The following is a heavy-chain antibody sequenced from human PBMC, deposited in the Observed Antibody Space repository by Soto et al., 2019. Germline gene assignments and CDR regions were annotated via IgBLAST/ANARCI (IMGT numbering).Heavy chain of an antibody. J-gene: IGHJ6*02. CDR3: ARDGGHV. V-gene: IGHV3-33*07. CDR1: GFTFSQYG. D-gene: IGHD3-16*01. Sequence: GGSLRLSCAASGFTFSQYGMDWVRQAPGKGLEWVAVIWYDGSNEFYADSVKGRFTISRDNSKNTLYLQMNSLRAEDTAVYYCARDGGHVWGQGTTVTVSS. CDR2: IWYDGSNE.